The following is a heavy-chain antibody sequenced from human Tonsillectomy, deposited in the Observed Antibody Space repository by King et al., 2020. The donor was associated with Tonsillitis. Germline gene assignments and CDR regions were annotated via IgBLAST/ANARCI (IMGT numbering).Heavy chain of an antibody. CDR1: GFTFSTSW. D-gene: IGHD6-13*01. V-gene: IGHV3-74*01. J-gene: IGHJ5*02. CDR3: VRDRGAAAGYGFAP. CDR2: INGDGYST. Sequence: VQLQESGGGLVHPGGSLRLSCVDSGFTFSTSWMHWVRQAPGKGLLWVSRINGDGYSTSYADFARGRFTISRDNAKNTLYLQMNSLRVDDTAVYYCVRDRGAAAGYGFAPWGQGTLVTVSS.